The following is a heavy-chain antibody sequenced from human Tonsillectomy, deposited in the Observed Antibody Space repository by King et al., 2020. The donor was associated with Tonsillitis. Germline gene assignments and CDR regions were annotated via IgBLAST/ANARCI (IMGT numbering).Heavy chain of an antibody. CDR1: GFTFSSYG. V-gene: IGHV3-30*18. CDR2: ISYDGTKK. Sequence: QVQLVESGGGVVQPGRSLRLSCAASGFTFSSYGMHWVRQAPGKGLEWVAVISYDGTKKNYADSVKGRFTISRDNSKNTLYLQMNSLRAEDTAVYYCAKDYCGSGSYYPIDYWGQGTLVTVSS. J-gene: IGHJ4*02. CDR3: AKDYCGSGSYYPIDY. D-gene: IGHD3-10*01.